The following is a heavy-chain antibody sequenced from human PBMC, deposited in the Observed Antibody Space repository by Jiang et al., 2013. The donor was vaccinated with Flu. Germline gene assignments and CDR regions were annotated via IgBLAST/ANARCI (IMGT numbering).Heavy chain of an antibody. CDR1: GGSISGSSFY. CDR2: VFYSGST. Sequence: GSGLVKPSQTLSLTCTVSGGSISGSSFYWGWVRQSPGKRLEWIGSVFYSGSTYYNPSLQGRVAISVDTSKNQFSLRMTSLTAADTAVYYCARPEYTESYYYAFEIWGQGTMVTVSS. D-gene: IGHD1-26*01. J-gene: IGHJ3*02. V-gene: IGHV4-39*07. CDR3: ARPEYTESYYYAFEI.